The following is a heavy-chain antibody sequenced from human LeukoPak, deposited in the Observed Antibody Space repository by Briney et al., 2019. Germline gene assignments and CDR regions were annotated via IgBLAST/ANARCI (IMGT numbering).Heavy chain of an antibody. Sequence: ASVKVSCKASGYTFTSYAMNWVRQAPGQGLEWMGWINTNTGNPTYAQGFTGRFVFSLDTSVSTAYLQISSLKAEDTAVYYCARERAGNYYYGMDVWGQGTTVTVSS. J-gene: IGHJ6*02. D-gene: IGHD3-10*01. V-gene: IGHV7-4-1*02. CDR2: INTNTGNP. CDR3: ARERAGNYYYGMDV. CDR1: GYTFTSYA.